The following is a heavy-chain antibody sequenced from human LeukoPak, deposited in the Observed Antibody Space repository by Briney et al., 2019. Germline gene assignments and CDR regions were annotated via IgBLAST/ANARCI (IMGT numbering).Heavy chain of an antibody. CDR3: ARTFSSATFWLDYFDY. D-gene: IGHD2/OR15-2a*01. CDR1: GFTFSSYA. CDR2: ISGSGGST. Sequence: PGGSLRLSCAASGFTFSSYAMSWVRQAPGKGLDWVSAISGSGGSTYYADSVKGRFTISRDNSKNMLYLQMNSLRAEDTAVYYCARTFSSATFWLDYFDYWGQGTLVTVSS. V-gene: IGHV3-23*01. J-gene: IGHJ4*02.